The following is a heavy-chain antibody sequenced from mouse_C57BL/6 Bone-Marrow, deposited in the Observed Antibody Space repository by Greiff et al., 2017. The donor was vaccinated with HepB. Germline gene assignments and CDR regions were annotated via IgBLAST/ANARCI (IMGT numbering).Heavy chain of an antibody. CDR3: ARDYGSSGGALDY. D-gene: IGHD1-1*01. Sequence: VQLQQPGAELVKPGASVKMSCRASGYTFTNNWITWVRQRPGQGLEWIGDVFPGSGGSNNNEKFKRRATLTVDTSSSTAYMQLSSLTSEDSAVYDCARDYGSSGGALDYWGQGTSVTVSS. V-gene: IGHV1-55*01. CDR2: VFPGSGGS. J-gene: IGHJ4*01. CDR1: GYTFTNNW.